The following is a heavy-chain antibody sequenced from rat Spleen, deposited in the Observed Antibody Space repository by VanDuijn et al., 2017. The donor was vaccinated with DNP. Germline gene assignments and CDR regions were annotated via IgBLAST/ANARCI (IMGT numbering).Heavy chain of an antibody. CDR1: GFTFNHYW. CDR2: ITGSGGGT. J-gene: IGHJ3*01. V-gene: IGHV5-31*01. CDR3: ASGSYYGYKWFAY. D-gene: IGHD1-6*01. Sequence: EVQLVESGGDLVQPGRSLKLSCVASGFTFNHYWMAWIRQVPGKGLEWVTSITGSGGGTYYPDSVKGRFTISRDDAKDTLYLQMNSLRSEDTATYYCASGSYYGYKWFAYWGQGTLVTVSS.